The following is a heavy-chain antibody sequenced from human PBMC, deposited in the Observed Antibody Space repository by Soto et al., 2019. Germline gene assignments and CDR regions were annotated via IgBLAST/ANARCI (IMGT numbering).Heavy chain of an antibody. J-gene: IGHJ4*02. CDR3: AKSKINSGSYWGGIDY. Sequence: PGGSLRLSCAASGFTFSSYGMHWVRQAPGKGLEWVAVISYDGSNKYYADSVKGRFTIPRDNSKNTLYLQMNSLRAEDTAVYYCAKSKINSGSYWGGIDYWGQGTLVTVSS. CDR1: GFTFSSYG. CDR2: ISYDGSNK. V-gene: IGHV3-30*18. D-gene: IGHD1-26*01.